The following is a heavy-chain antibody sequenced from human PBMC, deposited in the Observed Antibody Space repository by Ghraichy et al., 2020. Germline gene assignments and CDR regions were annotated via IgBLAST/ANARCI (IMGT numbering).Heavy chain of an antibody. D-gene: IGHD6-13*01. V-gene: IGHV3-15*01. CDR2: IKSTSDGGTT. CDR3: TTGSNWGGY. Sequence: GGSLRLSCAASGFTFSDAWISWVRQAPGKGLEWVGRIKSTSDGGTTDYAVPVKGRFTISRDDSKNTLYLQMNSLKTEDTAFYYCTTGSNWGGYWGQGTLVTVSS. CDR1: GFTFSDAW. J-gene: IGHJ4*02.